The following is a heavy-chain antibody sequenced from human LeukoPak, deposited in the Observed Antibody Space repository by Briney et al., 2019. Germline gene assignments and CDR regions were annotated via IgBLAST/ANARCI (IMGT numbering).Heavy chain of an antibody. CDR1: GFTFSSYE. CDR2: ISSSGSTI. Sequence: GGSLRLSCAASGFTFSSYEMNWVRQAPGKGLEWVSYISSSGSTIYYADSVKGRLTISRDNAKNSLYLQMNNLRAEDTAVYYCASPPRGDCSGGSCYDYWGQGTLVTVSS. CDR3: ASPPRGDCSGGSCYDY. V-gene: IGHV3-48*03. J-gene: IGHJ4*02. D-gene: IGHD2-15*01.